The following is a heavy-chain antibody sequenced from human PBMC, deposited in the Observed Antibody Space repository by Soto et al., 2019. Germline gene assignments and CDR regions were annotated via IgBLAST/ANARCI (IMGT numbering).Heavy chain of an antibody. Sequence: GGSLRLSCAASGFTFSSYAMSWVRQAPGKGLEWVSAISGSGGSTYYADSVKGRFTISRDNSKNTLYLQMNSLRAEDTAVYYCAKQHQPLFRALLYYYYMDVWGKGTTVTVSS. J-gene: IGHJ6*03. CDR1: GFTFSSYA. D-gene: IGHD2-21*01. V-gene: IGHV3-23*01. CDR2: ISGSGGST. CDR3: AKQHQPLFRALLYYYYMDV.